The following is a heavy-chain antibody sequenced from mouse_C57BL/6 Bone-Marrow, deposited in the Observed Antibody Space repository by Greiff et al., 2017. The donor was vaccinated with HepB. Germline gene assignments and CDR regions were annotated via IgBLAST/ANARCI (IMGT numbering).Heavy chain of an antibody. CDR3: AIYYYGSSWFAY. Sequence: QVQLQQPGAELVKPGASVKVSCKASGYTFTSYWMHWVKQRPGQGLEWIGRIHPSDRDTNYNQKFKGKATLTVDKSSSTAYMQLSSLTSEDSAVYYCAIYYYGSSWFAYWGQGTLVTVSA. D-gene: IGHD1-1*01. CDR1: GYTFTSYW. V-gene: IGHV1-74*01. CDR2: IHPSDRDT. J-gene: IGHJ3*01.